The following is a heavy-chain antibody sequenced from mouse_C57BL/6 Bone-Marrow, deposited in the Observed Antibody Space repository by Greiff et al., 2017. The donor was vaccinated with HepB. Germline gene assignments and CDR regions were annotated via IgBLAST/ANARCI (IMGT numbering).Heavy chain of an antibody. V-gene: IGHV3-6*01. CDR1: GYSITSGYY. Sequence: EVKLVESGPGLVKPSQSLSLTCSVTGYSITSGYYWNWIRQFPGNKLEWMGYISYDGSNNYNPSLKNRISITRDTSKNQVFLKLNSVTTEDTATYYCARRKEIYYDYWGQGTTLTVSS. CDR2: ISYDGSN. CDR3: ARRKEIYYDY. J-gene: IGHJ2*01.